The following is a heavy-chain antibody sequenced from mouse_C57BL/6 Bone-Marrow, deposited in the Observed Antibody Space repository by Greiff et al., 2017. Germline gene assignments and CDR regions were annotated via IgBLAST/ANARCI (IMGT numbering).Heavy chain of an antibody. CDR3: TRAHYDGYYAMDY. CDR2: ISSGGDYI. Sequence: DVKLVESGAGLVKPGGSLKLSCAASGFTFSSYAMSWVRQTPEKRLEWVAYISSGGDYIYYADTVKGRFTISRDNARNTLYLQMSSLKSEDTAMYYCTRAHYDGYYAMDYWGQGTSVTVSS. D-gene: IGHD2-3*01. V-gene: IGHV5-9-1*02. CDR1: GFTFSSYA. J-gene: IGHJ4*01.